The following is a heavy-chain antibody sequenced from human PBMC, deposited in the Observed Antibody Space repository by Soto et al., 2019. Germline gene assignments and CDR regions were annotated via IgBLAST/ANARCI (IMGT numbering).Heavy chain of an antibody. D-gene: IGHD1-1*01. CDR1: GGSISSGDYY. Sequence: QVQLQESGPGLVKPSQTLSLTCTVSGGSISSGDYYWSWIRQPPGKGLEWIGYIYYSGSTYYNPSLKRRXTIXVXLSKNQFSLKLSSVTAADTAVYYCARFETTSDAFDIWGQGTMVTVSS. V-gene: IGHV4-30-4*01. CDR2: IYYSGST. CDR3: ARFETTSDAFDI. J-gene: IGHJ3*02.